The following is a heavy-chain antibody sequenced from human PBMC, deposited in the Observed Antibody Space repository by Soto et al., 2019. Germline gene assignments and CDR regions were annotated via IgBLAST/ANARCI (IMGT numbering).Heavy chain of an antibody. Sequence: GGSLRLSCAASGFTFSSYWMSWVRQAPGKGLEWVANIKQDGSEKYYVDSVKGRFTISRDNAKNSLYLQMNSLRAEDTAGYYWARDSDCRCGSCYPGAGWFDPWGQGTLVTVSS. J-gene: IGHJ5*02. V-gene: IGHV3-7*03. CDR1: GFTFSSYW. CDR3: ARDSDCRCGSCYPGAGWFDP. CDR2: IKQDGSEK. D-gene: IGHD2-15*01.